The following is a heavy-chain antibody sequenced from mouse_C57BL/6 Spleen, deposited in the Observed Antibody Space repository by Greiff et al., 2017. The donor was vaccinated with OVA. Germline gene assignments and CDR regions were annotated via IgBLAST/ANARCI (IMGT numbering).Heavy chain of an antibody. CDR2: IYPGDGDT. D-gene: IGHD1-1*01. Sequence: VQLQQSGAELVKPGASVKISCKASGYAFSSYWMNWVKQRPGKGLEWIGQIYPGDGDTNYNGKFKGKATRTADKSSSTAYMQLSSLTSEDSAVYFCARADYYGSSGGYWGQGTTLTVSS. CDR3: ARADYYGSSGGY. CDR1: GYAFSSYW. V-gene: IGHV1-80*01. J-gene: IGHJ2*01.